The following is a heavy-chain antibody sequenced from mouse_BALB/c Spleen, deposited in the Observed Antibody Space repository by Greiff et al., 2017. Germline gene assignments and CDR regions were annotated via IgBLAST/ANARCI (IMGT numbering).Heavy chain of an antibody. CDR1: GFSLTSYG. D-gene: IGHD3-1*01. CDR2: IWAGGST. Sequence: VHLVESGPGLVAPSQSLSITCTVSGFSLTSYGVHWVRQPPGKGLEWLGVIWAGGSTNYNSALMSRLSISKDNSKSQVFLKMNSLQTDDTAMYYCARGLSDGAWFAYWGQGTLVTVSA. J-gene: IGHJ3*01. V-gene: IGHV2-9*02. CDR3: ARGLSDGAWFAY.